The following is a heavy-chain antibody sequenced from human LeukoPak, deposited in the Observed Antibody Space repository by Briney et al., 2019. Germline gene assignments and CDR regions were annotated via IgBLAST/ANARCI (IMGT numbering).Heavy chain of an antibody. CDR2: ISSSGGVT. V-gene: IGHV3-23*01. CDR3: AKGPGYFEP. CDR1: GFTLSSYA. D-gene: IGHD3-9*01. J-gene: IGHJ4*02. Sequence: GGSLRLSCAASGFTLSSYAMSWVRQAPGKGLEWVSAISSSGGVTYYADSVKGRFTISRDNSKNTLYLQMNSLRVDDTAVYYCAKGPGYFEPWGQGTLVTVSS.